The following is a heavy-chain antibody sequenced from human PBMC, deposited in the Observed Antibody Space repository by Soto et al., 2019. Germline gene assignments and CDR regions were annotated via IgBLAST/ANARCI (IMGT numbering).Heavy chain of an antibody. Sequence: ASVKVSCKASGYTFTSYAMHWVRQAPGQRLEWMGWINAGNGNTKNSQNFQGRLSITNDTSASTTYMELSSLTSEDTSIYYCTREWGDPQRSAFDVWGQGTKVTVSS. CDR1: GYTFTSYA. V-gene: IGHV1-3*01. CDR2: INAGNGNT. J-gene: IGHJ3*01. CDR3: TREWGDPQRSAFDV. D-gene: IGHD2-21*02.